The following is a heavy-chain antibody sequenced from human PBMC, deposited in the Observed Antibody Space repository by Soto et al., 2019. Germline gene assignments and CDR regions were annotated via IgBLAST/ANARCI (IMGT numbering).Heavy chain of an antibody. J-gene: IGHJ3*02. V-gene: IGHV4-34*01. CDR3: ARGRKGRANNPFYGSVDGFDI. CDR2: INHSGST. CDR1: GGSFSGYY. Sequence: QVQLQQWGAGLLKPSETLSLTCAVYGGSFSGYYWTWIRQPPGKGLEWIGEINHSGSTNYKPSLKSRVTISVDTSKNQFSLNLSSVTAPDTAVYYCARGRKGRANNPFYGSVDGFDIWGQGTMVTVSS. D-gene: IGHD6-25*01.